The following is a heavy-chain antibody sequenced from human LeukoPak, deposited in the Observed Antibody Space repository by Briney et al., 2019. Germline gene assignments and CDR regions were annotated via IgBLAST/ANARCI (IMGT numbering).Heavy chain of an antibody. V-gene: IGHV3-9*03. Sequence: GGSLRLSCAASGFTFDDYAMHWVRQAPAKGLGRVSGISWNSGSIVYADSVEGRLTIYRDNAKKSLYLQMNSLRAEDMALYYCAKGTSLDCSSTSCYSYYYYMDVWGKGTTVTVSS. CDR3: AKGTSLDCSSTSCYSYYYYMDV. J-gene: IGHJ6*03. CDR2: ISWNSGSI. CDR1: GFTFDDYA. D-gene: IGHD2-2*01.